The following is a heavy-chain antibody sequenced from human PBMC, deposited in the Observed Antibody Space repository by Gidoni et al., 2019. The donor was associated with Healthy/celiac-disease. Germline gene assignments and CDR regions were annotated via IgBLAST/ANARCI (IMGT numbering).Heavy chain of an antibody. CDR3: AKVSRRWLVLSWFDP. D-gene: IGHD6-19*01. CDR2: ISYDGSNK. CDR1: GFTFSSYG. V-gene: IGHV3-30*18. J-gene: IGHJ5*02. Sequence: QVQLVESGGGVVQPGRSLRLSCAASGFTFSSYGMHWVRQAPGKGLEWVAVISYDGSNKYYADSVKGRFTISRDNSKNTLYLQMNSLRAEDTAVYYCAKVSRRWLVLSWFDPWGQGTLVTVSS.